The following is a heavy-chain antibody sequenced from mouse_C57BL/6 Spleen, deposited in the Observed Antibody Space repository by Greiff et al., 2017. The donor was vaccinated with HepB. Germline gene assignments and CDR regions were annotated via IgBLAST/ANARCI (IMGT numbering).Heavy chain of an antibody. CDR1: GYTFTSYW. CDR2: IHPNSGST. V-gene: IGHV1-64*01. D-gene: IGHD1-1*01. CDR3: ARGYYGSSYYYDMDY. Sequence: QVQLQQPGAELVKPGASVKVSCKASGYTFTSYWMHWVKQRPGQGLEWIGRIHPNSGSTNYNEKFKSKATLTVDKSSSTAYMQLSSLTSEDSAVYYCARGYYGSSYYYDMDYWGQGTSVTVSS. J-gene: IGHJ4*01.